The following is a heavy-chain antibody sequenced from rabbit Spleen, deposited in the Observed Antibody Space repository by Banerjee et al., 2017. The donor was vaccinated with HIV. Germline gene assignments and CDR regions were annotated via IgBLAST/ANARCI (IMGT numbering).Heavy chain of an antibody. Sequence: QEQLEESGGGLVQPGGSLKLSCTASGFSFSNKAVMCWVRQAPGKGLEWIACIYGGSSGSTYYASWAKGRFTISKTSSTTLTLQMTSLAAADTATYFCAIDGSRGISYYFNLWGPGTLVTVS. CDR1: GFSFSNKAV. CDR2: IYGGSSGST. CDR3: AIDGSRGISYYFNL. D-gene: IGHD1-1*01. J-gene: IGHJ4*01. V-gene: IGHV1S45*01.